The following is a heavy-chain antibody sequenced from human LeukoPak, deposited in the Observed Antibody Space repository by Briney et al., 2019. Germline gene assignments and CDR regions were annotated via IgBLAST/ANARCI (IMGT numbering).Heavy chain of an antibody. D-gene: IGHD3-22*01. J-gene: IGHJ4*02. Sequence: GGSLRLSCAASGFTFSSYGMHWVRQAPGKGLEWVAVIWCDGSNKYYADSVKGRFTISRDNSKNTLYLQMNSLRAEDTAVYCCARDRYYSGPDYWGQGTLVTVSS. CDR1: GFTFSSYG. CDR3: ARDRYYSGPDY. CDR2: IWCDGSNK. V-gene: IGHV3-33*01.